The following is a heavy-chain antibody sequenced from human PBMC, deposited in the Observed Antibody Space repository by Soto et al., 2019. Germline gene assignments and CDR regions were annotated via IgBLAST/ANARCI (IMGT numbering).Heavy chain of an antibody. J-gene: IGHJ3*02. CDR1: GYSFTSYW. V-gene: IGHV5-51*01. CDR2: IYPGDSDT. CDR3: ARQIVVVPAANGAFDI. D-gene: IGHD2-2*01. Sequence: PGESLKISCKGSGYSFTSYWIGWVRQMPGKGLEWMGIIYPGDSDTRYSPSFQGQVTISADKSISTAYLQWSSLKASDTAMYYCARQIVVVPAANGAFDIWGQGTRVTVSS.